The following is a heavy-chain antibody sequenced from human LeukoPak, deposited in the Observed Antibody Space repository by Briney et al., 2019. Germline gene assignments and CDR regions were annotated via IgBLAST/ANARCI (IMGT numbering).Heavy chain of an antibody. Sequence: GGSLRLSCAASGFTFSYYEMNWVRQAPGKGLEWISYISGSGETRSYADSVRGRFTISRDNANYSLNLQMNSLRAEDTAVYYCARGTTVPLGGYNWFDPWGQGTLVTVSS. CDR1: GFTFSYYE. J-gene: IGHJ5*02. CDR3: ARGTTVPLGGYNWFDP. D-gene: IGHD4-17*01. CDR2: ISGSGETR. V-gene: IGHV3-48*03.